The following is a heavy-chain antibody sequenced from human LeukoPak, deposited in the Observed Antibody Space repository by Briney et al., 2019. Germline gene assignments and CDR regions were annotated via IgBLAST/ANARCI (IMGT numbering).Heavy chain of an antibody. CDR2: IYTSGST. CDR3: ARGSDTIFGVVPSGYFQH. V-gene: IGHV4-4*07. Sequence: SETLSLTCTVSGGFLGSYYWSWIRQPAGKGREWIGRIYTSGSTNYNPYLKSRVTMSVDTSKNQFSLKLSSVTAADTAVYYCARGSDTIFGVVPSGYFQHWGPGTLVTVSS. J-gene: IGHJ1*01. D-gene: IGHD3-3*01. CDR1: GGFLGSYY.